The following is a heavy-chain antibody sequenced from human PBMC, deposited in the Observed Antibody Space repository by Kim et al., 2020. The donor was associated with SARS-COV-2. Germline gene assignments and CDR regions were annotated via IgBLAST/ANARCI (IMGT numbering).Heavy chain of an antibody. CDR2: LYTSGST. Sequence: SETLSLTCTVSGDSISMGSYYWSWIRQPAGKGLEWIGRLYTSGSTNYNPSLKSRVTISVDTSKNQFSLRLSSVTAADTALYYCARDHFNPRGYYYGMDVWGQGSTVTVSS. V-gene: IGHV4-61*02. CDR3: ARDHFNPRGYYYGMDV. CDR1: GDSISMGSYY. J-gene: IGHJ6*02.